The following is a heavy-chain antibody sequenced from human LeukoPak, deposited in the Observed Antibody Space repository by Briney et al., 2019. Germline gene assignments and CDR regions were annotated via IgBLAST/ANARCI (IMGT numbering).Heavy chain of an antibody. D-gene: IGHD6-13*01. CDR2: ISIDGSST. V-gene: IGHV3-74*01. J-gene: IGHJ4*02. Sequence: QPGGSLRLPCAASGYTFSTYWMHWVRHAPGKGLVWVSRISIDGSSTNYADSVKGRFTISRDNAKNTLYLQMNSLGAEDTAVYYCTTVLSSNRYNVCDYWGQGTLVTVSS. CDR3: TTVLSSNRYNVCDY. CDR1: GYTFSTYW.